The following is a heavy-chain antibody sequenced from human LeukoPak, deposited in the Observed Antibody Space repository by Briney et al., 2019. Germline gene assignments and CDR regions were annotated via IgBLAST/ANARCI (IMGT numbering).Heavy chain of an antibody. D-gene: IGHD6-13*01. V-gene: IGHV3-23*01. CDR3: AKEVAAAGDY. Sequence: GGSLRLSCAVSGFTFSTEAMTWVRQAPGKGLEWVSAISGSGGSTYYADSVKGRFTISRDNSKNTLYLQMNSLRAEDTAVYYCAKEVAAAGDYWGQGTLVTVSS. CDR1: GFTFSTEA. CDR2: ISGSGGST. J-gene: IGHJ4*02.